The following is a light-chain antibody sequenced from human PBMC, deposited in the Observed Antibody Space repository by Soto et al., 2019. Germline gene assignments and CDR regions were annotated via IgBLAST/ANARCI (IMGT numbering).Light chain of an antibody. CDR2: AAS. CDR3: QQYGSSPPNT. V-gene: IGKV3-20*01. J-gene: IGKJ4*01. Sequence: EIVMTQSPATLSVSPGETATLSCRASQSFDINLAWYQQKPGQAPRLLIYAASSRATGIPDRFSGSGSGTDFTLTISRLEPEDFAVYYCQQYGSSPPNTFGGGTKVDIK. CDR1: QSFDIN.